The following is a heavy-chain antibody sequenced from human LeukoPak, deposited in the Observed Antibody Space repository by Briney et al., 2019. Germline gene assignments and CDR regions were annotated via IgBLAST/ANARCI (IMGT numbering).Heavy chain of an antibody. CDR3: ARDSNYDY. Sequence: PGGFLRLSCAASGFTVSSTYMSWVRQAPGKGLEWFSVIYCGGSTYYADSMKGRSTISRDNSKNTLYLQMNSLSAEDTAAYYCARDSNYDYWGQGTLVTVSS. D-gene: IGHD6-13*01. CDR2: IYCGGST. J-gene: IGHJ4*02. CDR1: GFTVSSTY. V-gene: IGHV3-66*02.